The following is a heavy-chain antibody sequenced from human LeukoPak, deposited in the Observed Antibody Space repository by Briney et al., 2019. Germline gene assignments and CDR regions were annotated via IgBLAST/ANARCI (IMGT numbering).Heavy chain of an antibody. J-gene: IGHJ4*02. V-gene: IGHV4-59*01. Sequence: SETLSLTCTVSGGSISSYYWSWIRQPPGKGLEWIGYIYYSGSTNYNPSPKSRVTISVDTSKNQFSLKLSSVTAADTAVYYCARDLGGSYYGDFDYWGQGTLVTVSS. CDR1: GGSISSYY. CDR3: ARDLGGSYYGDFDY. CDR2: IYYSGST. D-gene: IGHD1-26*01.